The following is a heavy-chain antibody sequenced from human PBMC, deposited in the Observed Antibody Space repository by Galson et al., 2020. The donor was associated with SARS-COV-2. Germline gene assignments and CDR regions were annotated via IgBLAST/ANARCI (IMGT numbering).Heavy chain of an antibody. CDR1: GGSISSGGYY. CDR2: ISYSGNS. J-gene: IGHJ4*01. D-gene: IGHD3-10*01. CDR3: ARSRISKIPGVEY. Sequence: SETLSLTCTVSGGSISSGGYYWSWIRQHPGKGLEWIGYISYSGNSYYNPYLKSRVTVSVDTSRNQFSLKLGSGTAADTAVYYCARSRISKIPGVEYWGHGTLVPGSP. V-gene: IGHV4-31*03.